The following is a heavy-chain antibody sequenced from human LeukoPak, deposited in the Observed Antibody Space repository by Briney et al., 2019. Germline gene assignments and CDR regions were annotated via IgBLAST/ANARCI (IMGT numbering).Heavy chain of an antibody. J-gene: IGHJ4*02. CDR3: ARDGRGDYDYYDSSGYPFDF. Sequence: PGGSLRLSCAASGSIFSTYSMNWVRQAPGKGLEWVSSISSSSSYIYYADSVKGRFTTSRDNAKNSLYLQMNSLRAEDTAVYYCARDGRGDYDYYDSSGYPFDFWGQGTLVTVSS. CDR2: ISSSSSYI. D-gene: IGHD3-22*01. CDR1: GSIFSTYS. V-gene: IGHV3-21*01.